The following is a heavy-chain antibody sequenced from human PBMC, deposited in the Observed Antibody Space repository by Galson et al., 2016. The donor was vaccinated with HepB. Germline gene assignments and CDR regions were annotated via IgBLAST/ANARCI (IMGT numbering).Heavy chain of an antibody. J-gene: IGHJ6*02. D-gene: IGHD3-22*01. CDR1: GGSISSYY. V-gene: IGHV4-59*01. CDR3: AALHDTNYYFNGMDV. CDR2: IFYTVST. Sequence: SETLSLTCTVSGGSISSYYWSWIRQPPGKGLEWIGYIFYTVSTNSNPSLKGRVTISLDASKNQFSLMLTSVTPADTAVYYCAALHDTNYYFNGMDVWGQGSTVTVSS.